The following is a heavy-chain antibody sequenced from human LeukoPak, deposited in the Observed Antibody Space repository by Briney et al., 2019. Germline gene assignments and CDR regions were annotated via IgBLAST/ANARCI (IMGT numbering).Heavy chain of an antibody. CDR1: GGTFSSYA. Sequence: SVKVSCKASGGTFSSYASSWVRQAPGQGLEWMGRIIPILGIANYAQKFQGRVTITADKSTSTAYMELSSLRSEDTAVYYCARDGFTVGYYYDSSGYYFIDYWGQGTLVTVSS. J-gene: IGHJ4*02. CDR3: ARDGFTVGYYYDSSGYYFIDY. CDR2: IIPILGIA. V-gene: IGHV1-69*04. D-gene: IGHD3-22*01.